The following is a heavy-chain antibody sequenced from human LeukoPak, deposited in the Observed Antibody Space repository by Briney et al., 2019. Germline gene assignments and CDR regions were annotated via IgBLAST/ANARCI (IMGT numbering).Heavy chain of an antibody. D-gene: IGHD5-18*01. CDR2: ITASGGNT. CDR3: AKGNGYSYGRYYFDY. J-gene: IGHJ4*02. Sequence: GGSLRLSCAASGFTLSSYAMGWVRQAPGKGLEWVSAITASGGNTYYADSVKGRFTISRDNSKNTLYLQVNILRAEDTAVYYCAKGNGYSYGRYYFDYWGQGTLVTVSS. V-gene: IGHV3-23*01. CDR1: GFTLSSYA.